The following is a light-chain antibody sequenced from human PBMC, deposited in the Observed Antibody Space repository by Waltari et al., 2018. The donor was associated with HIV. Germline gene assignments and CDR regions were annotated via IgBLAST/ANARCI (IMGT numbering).Light chain of an antibody. Sequence: IQMTQSLPSLSASVRDRVTITCRASQGISNHLAWYQQKPGKLPKLLIYAPSTLQSGVPSRFSGSGSGTDFTLTISSLQPEDVATYYCQTYDSAPFTFGPGTKVDSK. CDR3: QTYDSAPFT. J-gene: IGKJ3*01. V-gene: IGKV1-27*01. CDR1: QGISNH. CDR2: APS.